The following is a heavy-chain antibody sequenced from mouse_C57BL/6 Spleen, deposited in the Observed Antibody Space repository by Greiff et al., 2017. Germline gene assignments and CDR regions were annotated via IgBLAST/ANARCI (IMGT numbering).Heavy chain of an antibody. CDR2: ISSGSSTI. J-gene: IGHJ4*01. D-gene: IGHD1-1*01. CDR3: ASYYYGSSYAMDY. V-gene: IGHV5-17*01. Sequence: EVKLVESGGGLVKPGGSLKLSCAASGFTFSDYGMHWVRQAPEKGLEWVAYISSGSSTIYYADTVKGRFTISRDNAKNTLFLQMTSLRSEDTAMYYCASYYYGSSYAMDYWGQGTSVTVSS. CDR1: GFTFSDYG.